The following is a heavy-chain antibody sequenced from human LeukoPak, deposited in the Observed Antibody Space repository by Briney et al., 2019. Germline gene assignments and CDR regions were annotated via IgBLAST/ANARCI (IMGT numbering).Heavy chain of an antibody. CDR3: ARHGIVDSSRKYYFDY. CDR1: GGSISSYY. V-gene: IGHV4-59*08. Sequence: SETLSLTCTVSGGSISSYYWSWIRQPPGKGLEWIGYIYYSGSTNYNPSLKSRVTISVDTSKNQFSLNLNSVTAEDTAVYYCARHGIVDSSRKYYFDYWGQGTLVTVSS. CDR2: IYYSGST. D-gene: IGHD6-13*01. J-gene: IGHJ4*02.